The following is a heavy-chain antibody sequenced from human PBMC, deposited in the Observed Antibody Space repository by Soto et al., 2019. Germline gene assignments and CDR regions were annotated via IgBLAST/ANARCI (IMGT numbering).Heavy chain of an antibody. CDR2: IYYTGST. CDR3: ARSYPNTIFGVVPSRGLDV. Sequence: SETLSLTCIVSGGSISSNYWSWIRQPPGKGLEWIGYIYYTGSTNFNPSLKNRVIISVDTSKNQFSLKLSSVTAADTAVYYCARSYPNTIFGVVPSRGLDVWGQGTTVTVS. J-gene: IGHJ6*02. V-gene: IGHV4-59*01. CDR1: GGSISSNY. D-gene: IGHD3-3*01.